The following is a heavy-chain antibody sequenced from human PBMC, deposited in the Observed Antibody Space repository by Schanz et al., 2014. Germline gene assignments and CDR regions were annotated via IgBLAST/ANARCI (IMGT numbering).Heavy chain of an antibody. J-gene: IGHJ4*02. D-gene: IGHD6-6*01. CDR2: FIPILDVG. CDR3: ARDQSPYTNSSDVRYFDY. CDR1: RSTFSSYT. V-gene: IGHV1-69*08. Sequence: VQLVQSGAEVKKPGSSVKVSCKASRSTFSSYTISWVRQARGQGLEWVGRFIPILDVGNYAQQFQGRVTMTTDTSTSTSYMELTSLRFDDTAVYYCARDQSPYTNSSDVRYFDYWGQGSLVTVSS.